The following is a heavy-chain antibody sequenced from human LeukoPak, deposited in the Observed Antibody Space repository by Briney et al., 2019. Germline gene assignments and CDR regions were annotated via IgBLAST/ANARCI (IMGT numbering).Heavy chain of an antibody. V-gene: IGHV3-23*01. CDR2: ISGSGGST. CDR1: GFTFSSYA. Sequence: GGSLRLSCAASGFTFSSYAMSWVRQAPRKGLEWVSAISGSGGSTYYADSVKGRFTISRDNSKNTLYLQMNSLRAEDTAVYYCAKDSVVVPAAYFDYWGQGTLVTVSS. CDR3: AKDSVVVPAAYFDY. D-gene: IGHD2-2*01. J-gene: IGHJ4*02.